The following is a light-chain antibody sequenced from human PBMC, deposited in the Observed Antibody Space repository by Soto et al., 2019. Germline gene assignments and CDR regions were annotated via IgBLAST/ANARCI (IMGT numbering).Light chain of an antibody. Sequence: EIVLTQSPATLSVSPGERATLSCRASQSVGSNLAWFQQRPGQAPRLLIYGASSRATGIPDRFSGSRSGPEFTLTINSLQSEDFAIYYCQPYNNWPLTFGGGTKVDIK. CDR1: QSVGSN. V-gene: IGKV3D-15*01. CDR2: GAS. J-gene: IGKJ4*01. CDR3: QPYNNWPLT.